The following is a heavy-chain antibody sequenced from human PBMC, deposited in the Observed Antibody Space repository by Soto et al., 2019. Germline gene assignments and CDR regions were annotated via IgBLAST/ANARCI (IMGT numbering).Heavy chain of an antibody. Sequence: GGSLRLSCAASGFTFSSYAMSWVRQAPGKGLEWVSAIGGSGDSTYDADSVKGRLTISRDNSKNTLYLQVNSLRAGDTAVYYCAKVLDASMVVNGYLYWGQGTLVTVSS. J-gene: IGHJ4*02. V-gene: IGHV3-23*01. CDR1: GFTFSSYA. CDR2: IGGSGDST. CDR3: AKVLDASMVVNGYLY. D-gene: IGHD5-18*01.